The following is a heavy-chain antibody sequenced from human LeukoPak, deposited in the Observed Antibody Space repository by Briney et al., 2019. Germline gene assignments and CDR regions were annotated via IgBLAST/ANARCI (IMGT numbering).Heavy chain of an antibody. D-gene: IGHD6-19*01. CDR1: GFTFSTFW. CDR3: ASYRRIYSSGWNYFDY. Sequence: GGSLRLSCATSGFTFSTFWMHWFRQAPGKGLVWVSRINHDGSSTNYADSVKGRFTISRDNAKNTLHLQMNSLRAEDTAVYYCASYRRIYSSGWNYFDYWGQGNLVTVSS. CDR2: INHDGSST. J-gene: IGHJ4*02. V-gene: IGHV3-74*01.